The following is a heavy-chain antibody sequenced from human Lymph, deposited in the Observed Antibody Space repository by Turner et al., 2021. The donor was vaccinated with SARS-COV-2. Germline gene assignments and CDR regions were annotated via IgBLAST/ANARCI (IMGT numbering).Heavy chain of an antibody. CDR3: ARGRYSGDGMDV. CDR2: MNTNSGNT. D-gene: IGHD1-26*01. CDR1: GYTFTSYD. J-gene: IGHJ6*02. Sequence: QVQLVQSGAEVKKPGASVKVSCKSPGYTFTSYDINWVRQATGQGREWMGWMNTNSGNTGYAQKIEGRITMTRNTSKSTAYMELSSLSSEDAAVYYGARGRYSGDGMDVWGQGTTVTVSS. V-gene: IGHV1-8*02.